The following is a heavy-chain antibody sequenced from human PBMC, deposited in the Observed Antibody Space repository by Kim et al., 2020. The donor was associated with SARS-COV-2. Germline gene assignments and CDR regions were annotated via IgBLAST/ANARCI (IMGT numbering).Heavy chain of an antibody. CDR2: INHSGST. CDR1: GGSFSGYY. D-gene: IGHD3-10*01. V-gene: IGHV4-34*01. Sequence: SETLSLTCAVYGGSFSGYYWSWIRQPPGKGLEWIGEINHSGSTNYNPSLKSRVTISVDTSKNQFSLKLSSVTAADTAVYYCATGGPLYGSGSRPDAFDIWGQGTMVTVSS. J-gene: IGHJ3*02. CDR3: ATGGPLYGSGSRPDAFDI.